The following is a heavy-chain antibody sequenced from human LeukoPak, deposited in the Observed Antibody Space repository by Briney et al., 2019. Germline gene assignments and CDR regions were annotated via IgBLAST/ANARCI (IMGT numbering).Heavy chain of an antibody. CDR3: ARTPADAGDDAFDI. D-gene: IGHD2-8*01. CDR1: GGSISSYY. Sequence: SETLSLTCTVSGGSISSYYWSWIRQPAGKGLEWIGRIHTSGSTNYNPSLKSRVTMSVDTSKNQFSLKLSSVTAADTAVYYCARTPADAGDDAFDIWGQGTMVTVSS. CDR2: IHTSGST. J-gene: IGHJ3*02. V-gene: IGHV4-4*07.